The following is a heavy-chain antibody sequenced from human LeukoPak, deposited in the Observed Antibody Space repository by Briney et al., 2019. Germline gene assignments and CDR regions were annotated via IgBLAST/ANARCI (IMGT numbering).Heavy chain of an antibody. Sequence: GGSLRLSCAASGFTFSSYAMSWVRQAPGKGLEWVSAISGSGGSTYCADSVKGRFTISRDNSKNTLYLQMNSLRAEDTAVYYCAKPPTVVSLVRYWYFDLWGRGTLVTVSS. CDR1: GFTFSSYA. V-gene: IGHV3-23*01. CDR3: AKPPTVVSLVRYWYFDL. J-gene: IGHJ2*01. D-gene: IGHD4-23*01. CDR2: ISGSGGST.